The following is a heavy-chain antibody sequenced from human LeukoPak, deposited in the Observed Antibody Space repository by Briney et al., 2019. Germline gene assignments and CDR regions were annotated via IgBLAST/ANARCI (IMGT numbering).Heavy chain of an antibody. V-gene: IGHV4-39*01. CDR3: ARGASGAVSYFPFDY. D-gene: IGHD6-19*01. CDR1: GGSISSSSYY. CDR2: IYFSGNT. J-gene: IGHJ4*02. Sequence: SETLSLTCTVSGGSISSSSYYWGWIRQPPGKGLEWIGSIYFSGNTFYNPSLKSRVTISVDTSKNQFSLKLSSVTAADTAVYYCARGASGAVSYFPFDYWGQGTLVTVSS.